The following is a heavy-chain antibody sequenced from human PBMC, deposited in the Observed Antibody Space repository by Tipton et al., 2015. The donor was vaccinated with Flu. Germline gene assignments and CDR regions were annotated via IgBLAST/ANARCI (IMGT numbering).Heavy chain of an antibody. CDR1: GDSISTTIYY. Sequence: TLSLTCTVSGDSISTTIYYWGWVRQPPGKGLEWIGRIYTSGSTKYNPSLKSRVTMSVDTSKNQVSLKLTSVTAADTAVYYCAREKPPFYYTSGDLSGFDPWGPGTLVTVSS. D-gene: IGHD3-10*01. CDR2: IYTSGST. V-gene: IGHV4-61*02. J-gene: IGHJ5*02. CDR3: AREKPPFYYTSGDLSGFDP.